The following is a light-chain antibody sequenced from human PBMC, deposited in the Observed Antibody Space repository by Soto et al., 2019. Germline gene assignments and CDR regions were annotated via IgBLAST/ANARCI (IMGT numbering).Light chain of an antibody. Sequence: QSVLTQPASVSGTPGQSITISCTGSNSDVGIYDFVSWYQHHPGRAPKLIVSEVSHRPSGVSNRFSGSKSGNTASLTISGLQSEDEADYYCTSYSSSDIFYVFGTGTKVTVL. CDR2: EVS. V-gene: IGLV2-14*01. CDR3: TSYSSSDIFYV. J-gene: IGLJ1*01. CDR1: NSDVGIYDF.